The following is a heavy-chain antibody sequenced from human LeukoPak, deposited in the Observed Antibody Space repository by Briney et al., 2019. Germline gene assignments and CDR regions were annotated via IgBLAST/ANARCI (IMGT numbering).Heavy chain of an antibody. V-gene: IGHV3-30*04. Sequence: GGSLRLSCAASGFIFSQYSMNWVRQAPGKRLEWVALIPHDGGNKQYGDSAKGRFTVSRENSKNTVDLNMDSLTVDDTAIYYCAREAYSSGRAGTFDIWGQGTMVTVSS. CDR2: IPHDGGNK. CDR3: AREAYSSGRAGTFDI. CDR1: GFIFSQYS. J-gene: IGHJ3*02. D-gene: IGHD6-19*01.